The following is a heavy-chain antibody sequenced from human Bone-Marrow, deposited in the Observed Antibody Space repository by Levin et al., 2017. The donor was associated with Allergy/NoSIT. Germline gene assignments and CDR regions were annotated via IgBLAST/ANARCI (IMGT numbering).Heavy chain of an antibody. J-gene: IGHJ4*02. CDR2: IFYSGST. CDR1: GGSVRSRDYY. V-gene: IGHV4-61*08. Sequence: SETLSLTCTVSGGSVRSRDYYWSWIRQPPGKGLEWIGYIFYSGSTNYSPSLKSRVTVSVDKSKNQFSLKLISVTAADTALYYCARGPNKWAFRNFDYWGQGSLVTVSS. D-gene: IGHD1-26*01. CDR3: ARGPNKWAFRNFDY.